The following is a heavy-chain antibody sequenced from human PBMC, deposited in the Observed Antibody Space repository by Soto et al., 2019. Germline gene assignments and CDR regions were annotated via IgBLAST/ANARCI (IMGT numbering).Heavy chain of an antibody. J-gene: IGHJ6*02. V-gene: IGHV5-51*01. CDR2: ICPGDSDT. CDR3: ASHVDTAMVIEQGRYYYYGMDV. CDR1: GYSFTSYW. Sequence: GESLKISCKGSGYSFTSYWIGWVRQMPGKGLEWMGMICPGDSDTRYSASLPGQVTISAEKPVSTAYLQWSSLKASATAMYYCASHVDTAMVIEQGRYYYYGMDVWRQGTTVTVSS. D-gene: IGHD5-18*01.